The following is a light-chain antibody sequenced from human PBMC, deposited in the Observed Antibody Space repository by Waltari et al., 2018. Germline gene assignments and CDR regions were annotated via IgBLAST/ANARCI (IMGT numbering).Light chain of an antibody. J-gene: IGLJ3*02. CDR1: SSAVGCYDA. Sequence: QSALTQPRSVSGPPGQSVTISCTATSSAVGCYDAVSWYRQHPGKAPELIIYDVSKRPSGVPDRFSGSKSGNTASLTISGLQADDEADYYCSSNAGYSTWVFGGGTKVTVL. CDR2: DVS. V-gene: IGLV2-11*01. CDR3: SSNAGYSTWV.